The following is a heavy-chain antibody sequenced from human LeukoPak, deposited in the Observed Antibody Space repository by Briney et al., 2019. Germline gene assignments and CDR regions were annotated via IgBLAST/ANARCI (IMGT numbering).Heavy chain of an antibody. D-gene: IGHD3-16*01. CDR2: IYYDGST. CDR1: GGSISSNY. V-gene: IGHV4-59*08. J-gene: IGHJ3*02. CDR3: ARRGGGHAFDI. Sequence: PSETLSLTCTVSGGSISSNYWSWIRQPPGKGLEYIGYIYYDGSTNYNPSLKSRVTISIDTSKIHFSLRLSSVTAADTALYYCARRGGGHAFDIWGQGTIITVSS.